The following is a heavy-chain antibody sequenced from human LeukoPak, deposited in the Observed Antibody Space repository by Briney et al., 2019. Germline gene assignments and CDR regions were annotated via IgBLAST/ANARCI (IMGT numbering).Heavy chain of an antibody. CDR2: ISWNSGSI. CDR1: GFTFSSYA. Sequence: GGSLRLSCAASGFTFSSYAMHWVRQAPGKGLEWVSGISWNSGSIGYADSVKGRFTISRDNAKNSLYLQMDSLRAEDTALYYCAKGDRDYYDSSGSHYWGQGTLVTVSS. CDR3: AKGDRDYYDSSGSHY. D-gene: IGHD3-22*01. V-gene: IGHV3-9*01. J-gene: IGHJ4*02.